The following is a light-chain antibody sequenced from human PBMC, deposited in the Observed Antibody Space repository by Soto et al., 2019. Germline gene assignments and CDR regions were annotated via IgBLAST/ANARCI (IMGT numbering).Light chain of an antibody. CDR1: QSVGSSF. CDR2: DVS. CDR3: QQYVTPSIT. V-gene: IGKV3D-20*01. J-gene: IGKJ5*01. Sequence: IVLTQSPATLSLSPGERATLSCGASQSVGSSFLAWYQHKPGLAPRLVVYDVSVRATDIPDRFSGSGSGTDFTLTINRLEPEDFAVYYCQQYVTPSITFGQGTRLEVK.